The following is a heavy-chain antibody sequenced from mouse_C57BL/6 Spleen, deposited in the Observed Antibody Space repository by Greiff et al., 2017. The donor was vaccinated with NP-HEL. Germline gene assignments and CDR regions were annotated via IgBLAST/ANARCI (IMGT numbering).Heavy chain of an antibody. V-gene: IGHV5-16*01. CDR1: GFTFSDYY. D-gene: IGHD1-1*01. CDR2: INYDGSST. Sequence: EVHLVESEGGLVQPGSSMKLSCTASGFTFSDYYMAWVRQVPEKGLEWVANINYDGSSTYYLDSLKSRFIISRDNAKNILYLQMSSLKSEDTATYYCARAGRFNYAMDYWGQGTSVTVSS. CDR3: ARAGRFNYAMDY. J-gene: IGHJ4*01.